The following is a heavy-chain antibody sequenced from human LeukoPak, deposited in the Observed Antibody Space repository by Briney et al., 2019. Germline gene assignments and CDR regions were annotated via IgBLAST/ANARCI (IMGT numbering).Heavy chain of an antibody. CDR2: ISSSSSYT. Sequence: GGSLRLSCAASGFTFGDYYMSWIRQAPGKGLEWVSYISSSSSYTNYADSVKGRFTVSRDNAKNSLYLQMNSLRAEDTAVYYCARVGGSGSYSYYGMDVWGQGTTVTVS. CDR1: GFTFGDYY. CDR3: ARVGGSGSYSYYGMDV. V-gene: IGHV3-11*05. J-gene: IGHJ6*02. D-gene: IGHD3-10*01.